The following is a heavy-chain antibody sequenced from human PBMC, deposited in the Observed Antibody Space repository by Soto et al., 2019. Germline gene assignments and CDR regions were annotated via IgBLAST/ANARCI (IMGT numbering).Heavy chain of an antibody. Sequence: EVQLVESGGGIVQPGGSLRLSCAASGFTFSSYWMHWVRQAPGKGLVWVSRINSDGSRTSYADSAKGRFTISRENAKNTVYPKMNSLRAEDTAVYYCARGNGEYYDGNGYLGRHWGQGTLVTVSS. D-gene: IGHD3-22*01. CDR1: GFTFSSYW. V-gene: IGHV3-74*01. J-gene: IGHJ4*02. CDR2: INSDGSRT. CDR3: ARGNGEYYDGNGYLGRH.